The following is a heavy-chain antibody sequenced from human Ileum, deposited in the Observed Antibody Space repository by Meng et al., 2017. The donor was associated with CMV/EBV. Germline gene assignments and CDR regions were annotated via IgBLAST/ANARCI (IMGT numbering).Heavy chain of an antibody. CDR3: ARQAGTY. CDR1: GFTFSNYW. Sequence: GGSLRLSCAGSGFTFSNYWMSWVRPAPGKGLECVANIKEDGTEKYSVDSVKGQFTISRDNAKNTLYLQMNSLGAEDTAVYYCARQAGTYWGQGTLVTVSS. D-gene: IGHD6-13*01. CDR2: IKEDGTEK. J-gene: IGHJ4*02. V-gene: IGHV3-7*01.